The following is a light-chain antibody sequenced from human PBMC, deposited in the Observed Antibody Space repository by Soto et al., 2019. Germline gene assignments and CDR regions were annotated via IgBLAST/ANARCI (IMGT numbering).Light chain of an antibody. CDR2: GAS. CDR3: QKYGSSPPWT. CDR1: QSVSSSY. Sequence: EIVLTQSPATLSLSPGERATLSCRASQSVSSSYLAWYQQKPGQAPRLLIYGASSRATGIPDRFSGSGSGTDFTLTISRLEPEDFAVYYCQKYGSSPPWTFGQGTKVDI. V-gene: IGKV3-20*01. J-gene: IGKJ1*01.